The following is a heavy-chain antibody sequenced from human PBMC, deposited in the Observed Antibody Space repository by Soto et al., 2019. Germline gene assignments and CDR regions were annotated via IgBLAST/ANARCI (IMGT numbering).Heavy chain of an antibody. CDR2: VHSDGTTT. CDR3: ARGDRGGFDL. D-gene: IGHD3-10*01. J-gene: IGHJ3*01. CDR1: GFTFDYYW. Sequence: EVQLVESGGGLVQPGESLRLSCAASGFTFDYYWMHWVRQAPGKGLVWVSRVHSDGTTTTYADSVKGRFTISRDNARHTVSLQMSSLRAEDTAIYYCARGDRGGFDLWCHGTVVTVSS. V-gene: IGHV3-74*01.